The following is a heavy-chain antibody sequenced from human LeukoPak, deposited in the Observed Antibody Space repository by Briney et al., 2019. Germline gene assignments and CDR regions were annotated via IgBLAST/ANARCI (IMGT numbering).Heavy chain of an antibody. CDR1: GFTFSSYA. V-gene: IGHV3-23*01. J-gene: IGHJ5*02. CDR2: ISGSGGST. Sequence: GGFLRLSCAASGFTFSSYATSWVRQAPGKGLEWVSAISGSGGSTYYADSVKGRFTISRDNSKNTLYLQMNSLRAEDAAVYYCAKCSFSGSPHWFDPWGQGTLVTVSS. CDR3: AKCSFSGSPHWFDP. D-gene: IGHD1-26*01.